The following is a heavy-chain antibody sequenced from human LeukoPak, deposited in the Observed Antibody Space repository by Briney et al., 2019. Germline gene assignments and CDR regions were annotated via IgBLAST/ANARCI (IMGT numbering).Heavy chain of an antibody. CDR1: GGSFSGYY. D-gene: IGHD5-18*01. V-gene: IGHV4-4*07. Sequence: PSETLSLTCAVYGGSFSGYYWSWIRQPAGKGLEWIGRIYTSGSTNYNPSLKSRVTMSVDTSKNQFSLKLSSVTAADTAVYYCARDGYSYGYMRRDYYYGMDVWGQGTTVTVSS. CDR3: ARDGYSYGYMRRDYYYGMDV. CDR2: IYTSGST. J-gene: IGHJ6*02.